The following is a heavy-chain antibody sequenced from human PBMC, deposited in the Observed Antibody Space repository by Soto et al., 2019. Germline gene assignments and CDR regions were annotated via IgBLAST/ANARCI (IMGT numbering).Heavy chain of an antibody. CDR1: GFTFSSYG. J-gene: IGHJ6*02. Sequence: QVQLVESGGGVVQPGRSLRLSCAASGFTFSSYGMHWVRQAPGKGLEWVALISYDGSKEYFTDSVKGRFTISRDNSKNSLYLQINSRRAEDTSVYYCAKVSCLGTAMDVWGQGNTVTVSS. V-gene: IGHV3-30*18. CDR2: ISYDGSKE. D-gene: IGHD3-16*01. CDR3: AKVSCLGTAMDV.